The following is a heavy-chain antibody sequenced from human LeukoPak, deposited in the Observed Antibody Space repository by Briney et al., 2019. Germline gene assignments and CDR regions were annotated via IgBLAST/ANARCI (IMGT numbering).Heavy chain of an antibody. J-gene: IGHJ5*02. CDR3: ARGPPGLNWFDP. Sequence: PSETLSLTCTVSGGSISSYYWSWIRQPPGKGLEWIGYIYYSGSTNYNPSLKSRVTMSVDTSKNQFSLKLSSVTAADTAVYYCARGPPGLNWFDPWGQGTLVTVSS. CDR2: IYYSGST. V-gene: IGHV4-59*12. CDR1: GGSISSYY.